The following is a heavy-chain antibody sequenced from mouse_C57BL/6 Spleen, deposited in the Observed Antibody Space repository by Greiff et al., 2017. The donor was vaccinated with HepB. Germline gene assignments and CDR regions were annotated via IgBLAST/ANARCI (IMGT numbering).Heavy chain of an antibody. D-gene: IGHD4-1*01. CDR3: ARGDWAWFAY. CDR1: GYTFTSYW. CDR2: IYPSDSET. Sequence: VQLQQPGAELVRPGSSVKLSCKASGYTFTSYWMDWVEQRPGQGLEWIGNIYPSDSETHYNQKFKDKATLTVDKSSSTAYMQLSSLTSEDSAVYYCARGDWAWFAYWGQGTLVTVSA. V-gene: IGHV1-61*01. J-gene: IGHJ3*01.